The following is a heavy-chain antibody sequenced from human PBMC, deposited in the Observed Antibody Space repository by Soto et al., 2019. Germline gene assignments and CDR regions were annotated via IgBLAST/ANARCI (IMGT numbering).Heavy chain of an antibody. J-gene: IGHJ6*02. CDR2: IVVGSGNT. CDR1: GFSFSSSV. D-gene: IGHD3-16*01. Sequence: QIQLVQSGPEVKKPGTSVKVSCKASGFSFSSSVVQWVRQARGQRLEWIGWIVVGSGNTNYAQKFQERVTITRDMSTDTAYMELSRLRSEDTAVYYCAARVRDGLHPYYYYYGMDVFGQGTTVTVSS. CDR3: AARVRDGLHPYYYYYGMDV. V-gene: IGHV1-58*01.